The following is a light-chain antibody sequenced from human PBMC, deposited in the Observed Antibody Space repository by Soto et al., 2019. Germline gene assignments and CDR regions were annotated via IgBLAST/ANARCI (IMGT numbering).Light chain of an antibody. J-gene: IGKJ4*01. CDR2: GAS. CDR1: QSVSGNY. CDR3: HPYGSSPLPGGSPLP. V-gene: IGKV3-20*01. Sequence: ENVLTQSPGTLSLSPGERATLSCRASQSVSGNYLAWYQHKPGQAPRLLIYGASSRVTGIADRFSGSGSGTDFTLTISRLEPEDFAVYYCHPYGSSPLPGGSPLPFGGGTKVEIK.